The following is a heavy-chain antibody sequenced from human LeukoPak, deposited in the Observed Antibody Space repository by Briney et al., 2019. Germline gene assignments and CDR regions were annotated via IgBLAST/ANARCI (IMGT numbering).Heavy chain of an antibody. D-gene: IGHD1-26*01. CDR2: IYYSGST. Sequence: SETLSLTCTVSGDSITYYHWTWIRQPPGKALEWIGYIYYSGSTNYNPSLKSRVTISVDTSKNQFSLKLSSVTAADTAVYYCARSGGYYESFDYWGQGTLVTVSS. J-gene: IGHJ4*02. CDR1: GDSITYYH. V-gene: IGHV4-59*01. CDR3: ARSGGYYESFDY.